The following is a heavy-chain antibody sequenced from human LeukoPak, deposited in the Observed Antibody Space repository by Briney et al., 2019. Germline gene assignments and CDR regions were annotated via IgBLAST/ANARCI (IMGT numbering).Heavy chain of an antibody. J-gene: IGHJ4*02. V-gene: IGHV3-49*03. CDR2: IRSKAYGGTT. CDR3: TRVGQWLVSDY. D-gene: IGHD6-19*01. Sequence: GGSLRLSCTASGFTFGDYAMSWFRQAPGKGLEWVGFIRSKAYGGTTEYAASVKGRFTISRDDSKSIAYLQMNSLKTEDTAVYYCTRVGQWLVSDYWGQGTLVTASS. CDR1: GFTFGDYA.